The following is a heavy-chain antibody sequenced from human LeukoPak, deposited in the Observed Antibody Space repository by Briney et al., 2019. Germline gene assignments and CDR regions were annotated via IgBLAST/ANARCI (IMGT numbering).Heavy chain of an antibody. V-gene: IGHV1-2*02. Sequence: GASEKVSGKASGYTFTGYYMHWVRQAPGQGLEWMGWINPNSGGTNYAQKFQGRVTMTRDTSISTAYMELSRLRSDDTAVYYCARRGYSYGPPDYWGQGTLVTVSS. D-gene: IGHD5-18*01. J-gene: IGHJ4*02. CDR2: INPNSGGT. CDR3: ARRGYSYGPPDY. CDR1: GYTFTGYY.